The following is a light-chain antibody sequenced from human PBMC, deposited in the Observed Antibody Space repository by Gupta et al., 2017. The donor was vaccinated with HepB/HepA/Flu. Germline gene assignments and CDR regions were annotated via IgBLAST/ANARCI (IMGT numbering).Light chain of an antibody. J-gene: IGKJ4*01. CDR2: TAS. CDR1: QGISSW. CDR3: QHKNSFPVT. Sequence: DIQMTQSPSSVSASVGDRINITCRASQGISSWLAWYQQKPGKSPKLLIYTASRVQSGVSSRFSGSGSGTDFTLTISSRQPEDFATYYCQHKNSFPVTFGRGTKVDI. V-gene: IGKV1-12*01.